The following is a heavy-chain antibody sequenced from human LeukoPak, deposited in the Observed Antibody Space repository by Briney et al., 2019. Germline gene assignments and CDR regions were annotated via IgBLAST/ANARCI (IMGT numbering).Heavy chain of an antibody. CDR3: ARDLRKGAFDI. Sequence: GGSLRLSCAASGFTFSSYEMNWVRQAPGKGLEWVSYISSSGSTIYYADSVKGRFTISRDNAKNSLYLQMNSLRAEDTAVYYRARDLRKGAFDIWGQGTMVTVSS. CDR1: GFTFSSYE. V-gene: IGHV3-48*03. J-gene: IGHJ3*02. CDR2: ISSSGSTI.